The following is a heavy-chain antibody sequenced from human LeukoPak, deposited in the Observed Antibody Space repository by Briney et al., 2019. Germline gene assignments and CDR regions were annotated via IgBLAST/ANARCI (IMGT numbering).Heavy chain of an antibody. V-gene: IGHV4-61*02. CDR3: ASGWTSQGWFDP. Sequence: SETLSLTCTVSGGSISSGSHYWSWIRQPAGKGLEWIGRIYTSGSTNYNPSLKSRVTISVDTSKNQFSLKLSSVTAADTAVYYCASGWTSQGWFDPWGRGTLVTVSS. CDR2: IYTSGST. D-gene: IGHD3/OR15-3a*01. CDR1: GGSISSGSHY. J-gene: IGHJ5*02.